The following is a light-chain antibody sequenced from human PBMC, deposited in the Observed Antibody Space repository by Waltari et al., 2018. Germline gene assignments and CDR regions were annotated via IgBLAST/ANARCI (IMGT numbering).Light chain of an antibody. J-gene: IGLJ3*02. Sequence: NFMLTQPHSVSESPGKTVTITCTRSSGGIALSHVPWHRQRPGSAPTTLLYQDYRRPSGVPGRFSGYIAISSNSASLTIARLEPEDEADYYCQSYDATSQVFGGGTKLTVL. CDR1: SGGIALSH. CDR3: QSYDATSQV. CDR2: QDY. V-gene: IGLV6-57*03.